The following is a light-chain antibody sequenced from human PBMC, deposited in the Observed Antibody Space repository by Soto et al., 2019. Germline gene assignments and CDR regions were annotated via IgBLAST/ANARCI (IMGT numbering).Light chain of an antibody. Sequence: EIVLTQSPGTLSLSPGERATLSCRASQSVSSSYLAWYQHKPGQAPRLLIYGASSRATGIPDRFSGSGSGTDFTLTTSRLDPEDFAVYYCQQYGSSPHTFGQGTTLEIK. CDR2: GAS. CDR3: QQYGSSPHT. V-gene: IGKV3-20*01. J-gene: IGKJ2*01. CDR1: QSVSSSY.